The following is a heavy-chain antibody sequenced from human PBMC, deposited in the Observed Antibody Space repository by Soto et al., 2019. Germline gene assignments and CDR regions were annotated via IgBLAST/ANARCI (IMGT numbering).Heavy chain of an antibody. D-gene: IGHD5-18*01. J-gene: IGHJ6*02. V-gene: IGHV1-69*13. CDR1: GGTFSSYA. CDR2: IIPIFGTA. Sequence: GASVKVSCKASGGTFSSYAISWVRQAPGQGLEWMGGIIPIFGTANYAQKFQGRVTITADESTSTAYMELSSLRSEDTAVYYCGRAYIASNTAMENYYYSYGMDVWGQGPRVTVSS. CDR3: GRAYIASNTAMENYYYSYGMDV.